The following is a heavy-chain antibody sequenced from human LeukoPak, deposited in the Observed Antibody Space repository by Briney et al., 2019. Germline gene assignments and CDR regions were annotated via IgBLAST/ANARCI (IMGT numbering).Heavy chain of an antibody. J-gene: IGHJ4*02. V-gene: IGHV3-23*01. CDR1: GFTLSSYA. D-gene: IGHD5-12*01. CDR3: AKGGEVATIRGYYFDY. Sequence: GSLRLSCSASGFTLSSYAMRWVRQASGKGVEGGLAIYCSGGSTYYADSVKGRFTISRDNSKNTLYLQMNSLRAEDTAVYYCAKGGEVATIRGYYFDYWGQGTLVTVSS. CDR2: IYCSGGST.